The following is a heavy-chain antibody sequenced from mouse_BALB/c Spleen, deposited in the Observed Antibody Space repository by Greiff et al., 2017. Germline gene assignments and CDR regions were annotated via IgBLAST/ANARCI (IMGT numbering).Heavy chain of an antibody. V-gene: IGHV14-3*02. CDR2: IDPANGNT. Sequence: VQLKQSGAELVKPGASVKLSCTASGFNIKDTYMHWVKQRPEQGLEWIGRIDPANGNTKYDPKFQGKATITADTSSNTAYLQLSSLTSEDTAVYYCARGRSFYYAMDYWGQGTSVTVSS. CDR1: GFNIKDTY. J-gene: IGHJ4*01. CDR3: ARGRSFYYAMDY.